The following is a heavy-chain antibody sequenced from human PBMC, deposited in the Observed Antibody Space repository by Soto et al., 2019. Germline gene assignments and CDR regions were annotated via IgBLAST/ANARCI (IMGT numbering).Heavy chain of an antibody. J-gene: IGHJ5*02. CDR3: ARVECSSTSCSAGWFDP. V-gene: IGHV1-18*01. D-gene: IGHD2-2*01. Sequence: QVQLVQSGAEVKKPGASVKVSCKASGYTFTSYGISWVRQAPGQGLEWMGWISAYNGNTNYAQKLQGRVTMTTDTATSTANMELRSLRSDDTAVSYCARVECSSTSCSAGWFDPWGQGTLVTVSS. CDR1: GYTFTSYG. CDR2: ISAYNGNT.